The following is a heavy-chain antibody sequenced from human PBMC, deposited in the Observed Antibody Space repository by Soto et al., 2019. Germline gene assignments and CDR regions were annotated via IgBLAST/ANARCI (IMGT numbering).Heavy chain of an antibody. CDR1: GGSISSSSYY. V-gene: IGHV4-39*01. CDR2: INYSGKT. CDR3: ARGQFWRSSFDY. Sequence: SETLSLTCSVSGGSISSSSYYWAWIRQAPGKGLEWIGSINYSGKTYYNPSLKSRVTISVDTSKNWFSLKLSSMTAADTAVYYCARGQFWRSSFDYWSQGTLVTVSS. D-gene: IGHD6-13*01. J-gene: IGHJ4*02.